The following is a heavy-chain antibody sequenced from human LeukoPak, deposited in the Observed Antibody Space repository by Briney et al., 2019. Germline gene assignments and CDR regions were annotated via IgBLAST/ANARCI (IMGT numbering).Heavy chain of an antibody. CDR3: ARVIVVVPAAPGHDAFDI. CDR2: IKQDGSEK. J-gene: IGHJ3*02. Sequence: GGSLRLSCAASGFTFSSYWMSWVRQAPGKGLEWVANIKQDGSEKYYVDSVEGRFTISRDNAKNSLYLQMNSLRAEDTAVYYCARVIVVVPAAPGHDAFDIWGQGTMVTVSS. CDR1: GFTFSSYW. V-gene: IGHV3-7*01. D-gene: IGHD2-2*01.